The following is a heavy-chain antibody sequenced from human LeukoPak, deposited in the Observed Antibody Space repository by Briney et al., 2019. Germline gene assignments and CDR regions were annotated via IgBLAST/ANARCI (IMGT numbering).Heavy chain of an antibody. D-gene: IGHD6-6*01. CDR3: AGSSSSSSDY. Sequence: PSETLSLTCAVYGGSFSGYYWSWIRQPPGKGLEWIGEINHSGSTNYNPSLKSRVTISVDTSKNQFSLKLSSVTAADTAVYYCAGSSSSSSDYWGQGTLVTVSS. CDR1: GGSFSGYY. J-gene: IGHJ4*02. CDR2: INHSGST. V-gene: IGHV4-34*01.